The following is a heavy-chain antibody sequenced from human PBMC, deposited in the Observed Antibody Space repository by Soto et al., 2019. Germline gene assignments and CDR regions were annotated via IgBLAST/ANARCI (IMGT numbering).Heavy chain of an antibody. CDR3: ARGITLPTPLDY. CDR1: GYTFTSYA. J-gene: IGHJ4*02. V-gene: IGHV1-3*01. Sequence: GASVKVSCKASGYTFTSYAMHWLRQAPGQRLEWMGWINAGNGNTKYSQKFQGRVTITRDTSASTAYMELSSLRSEDTAVYYCARGITLPTPLDYWGQGTLVTVSS. D-gene: IGHD1-20*01. CDR2: INAGNGNT.